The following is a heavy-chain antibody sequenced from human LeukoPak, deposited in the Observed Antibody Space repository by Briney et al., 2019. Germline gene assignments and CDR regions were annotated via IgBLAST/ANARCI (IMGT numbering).Heavy chain of an antibody. Sequence: GGPLRLSCAASGFTFSSYWMSWVRLAPGKGREWVANIKGDGSEKWYADSVKGRFTISRDNAQNSVHLQMNSLRAEDTAVYHCARDEYRSRWLHPWGQGTLVTVTS. CDR2: IKGDGSEK. V-gene: IGHV3-7*01. J-gene: IGHJ5*02. CDR1: GFTFSSYW. D-gene: IGHD5-24*01. CDR3: ARDEYRSRWLHP.